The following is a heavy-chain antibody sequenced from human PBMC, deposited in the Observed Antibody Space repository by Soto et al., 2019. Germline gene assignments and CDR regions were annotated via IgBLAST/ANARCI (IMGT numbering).Heavy chain of an antibody. CDR2: INPNGGVT. J-gene: IGHJ6*03. V-gene: IGHV1-2*02. D-gene: IGHD5-12*01. CDR3: ARESGGATAPLDYYYFYMDV. CDR1: GDTFNAYY. Sequence: QVQLVQSGAAVKRPGASVTVSCRSSGDTFNAYYIHWVRQAPGQGLEWMGWINPNGGVTKYAQKFQGGVIMTRDTSIRTVYMQLSRLRSDDTAVYYCARESGGATAPLDYYYFYMDVWGTGTTVTVSS.